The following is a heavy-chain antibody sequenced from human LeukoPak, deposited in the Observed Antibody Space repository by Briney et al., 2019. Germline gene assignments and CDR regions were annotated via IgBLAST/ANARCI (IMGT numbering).Heavy chain of an antibody. J-gene: IGHJ4*02. V-gene: IGHV4-31*03. CDR1: DGSINSGGFY. CDR3: AIRMEYYLDY. CDR2: IYYSGST. Sequence: SETLSLTCTVSDGSINSGGFYWSWIRQLPGKGLEWIGFIYYSGSTYYNPSLKSRVTISVDTSKNQFSLKLSSVTAADTAVYYCAIRMEYYLDYWGQGTLVTVSS. D-gene: IGHD1-1*01.